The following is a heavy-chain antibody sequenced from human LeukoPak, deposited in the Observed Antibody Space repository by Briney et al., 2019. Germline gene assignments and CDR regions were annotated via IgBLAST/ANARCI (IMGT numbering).Heavy chain of an antibody. CDR1: GFTFDDYG. CDR3: ARGYHYCSSTSCRYYYYYYMDV. D-gene: IGHD2-2*01. CDR2: ISSSSSYI. J-gene: IGHJ6*03. V-gene: IGHV3-21*01. Sequence: GGSLRLSCAASGFTFDDYGMSWVRQAPGKGLEWVSSISSSSSYIYYADSVKGRFTISRDNAKNSLYLQMNSLRAEDTAVYYCARGYHYCSSTSCRYYYYYYMDVWGKGTTVTISS.